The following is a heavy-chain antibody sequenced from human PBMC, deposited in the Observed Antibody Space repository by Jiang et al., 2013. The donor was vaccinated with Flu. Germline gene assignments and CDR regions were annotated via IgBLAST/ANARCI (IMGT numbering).Heavy chain of an antibody. V-gene: IGHV3-33*03. D-gene: IGHD2-2*01. Sequence: AMHWVRQAPGKGLEWVARIWHDGSNRYYADSVKGRVHRLQRQLQEHAVLQMNSLRPEDTALYYCATLRGSTYDTYLMDVWGQGTQVSVSS. J-gene: IGHJ4*02. CDR2: IWHDGSNR. CDR1: A. CDR3: ATLRGSTYDTYLMDV.